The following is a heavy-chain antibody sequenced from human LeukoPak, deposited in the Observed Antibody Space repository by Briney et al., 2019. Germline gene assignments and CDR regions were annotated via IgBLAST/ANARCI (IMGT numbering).Heavy chain of an antibody. Sequence: SETLSLTCTVSSGSLSNYYWTWIRQSPGKGLEWIASISSAGKTDTNPSLQSRVTISLDTSNHQLSLKMTSVISADTAVYYCARGHIAPQRQFIARRGLRTVSRFDPWGQGTLVLVS. CDR2: ISSAGKT. J-gene: IGHJ5*02. D-gene: IGHD6-25*01. V-gene: IGHV4-59*01. CDR3: ARGHIAPQRQFIARRGLRTVSRFDP. CDR1: SGSLSNYY.